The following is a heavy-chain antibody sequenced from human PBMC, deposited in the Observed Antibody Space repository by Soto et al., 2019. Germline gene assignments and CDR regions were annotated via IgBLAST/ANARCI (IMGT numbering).Heavy chain of an antibody. V-gene: IGHV3-21*06. CDR2: ISSTTNYI. CDR3: ARADNPVLRFLEWSSAMDV. J-gene: IGHJ6*02. D-gene: IGHD3-3*01. Sequence: GGSLRLSCAASGFTFTRYSMNWVRQAPGKGLEWVSSISSTTNYIYYGDSMKGRFTISRDNAKNSLYLEMNSLRAEETAVYYCARADNPVLRFLEWSSAMDVWGQGTTVTVSS. CDR1: GFTFTRYS.